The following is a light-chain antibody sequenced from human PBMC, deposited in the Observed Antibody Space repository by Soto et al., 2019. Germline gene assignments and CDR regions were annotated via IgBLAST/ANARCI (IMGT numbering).Light chain of an antibody. Sequence: DIQMTQSPSTLSASVGDRVTITCRASQNIDRWLAWYQQKPGKAPNLLIYGGSNLESGVPSRFSGSGSGTEFTLTISSLRPDDFATYYCQQYNSYPWTFGQGTKVEIK. CDR2: GGS. CDR1: QNIDRW. CDR3: QQYNSYPWT. V-gene: IGKV1-5*03. J-gene: IGKJ1*01.